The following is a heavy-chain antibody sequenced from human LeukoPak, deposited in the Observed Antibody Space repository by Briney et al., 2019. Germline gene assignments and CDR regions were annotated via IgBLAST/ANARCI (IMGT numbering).Heavy chain of an antibody. CDR1: GFTVSSNY. J-gene: IGHJ6*03. Sequence: GGSLRLSCAASGFTVSSNYMSWVRQAPGKGLEWVANIKQDGSEKYYVDSVKGRFTISRDNAKNSLYLQMNSLRAEDTAVYYCAKDSAFYYIDVWGKGTTVIISS. D-gene: IGHD3-10*01. CDR3: AKDSAFYYIDV. CDR2: IKQDGSEK. V-gene: IGHV3-7*01.